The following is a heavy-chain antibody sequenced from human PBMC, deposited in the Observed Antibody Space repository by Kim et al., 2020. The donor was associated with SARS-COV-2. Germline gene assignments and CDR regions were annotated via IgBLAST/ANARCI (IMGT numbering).Heavy chain of an antibody. D-gene: IGHD6-6*01. J-gene: IGHJ4*02. CDR3: SRDPRPLDF. CDR1: GFTFSKFY. CDR2: ISGDRRDI. V-gene: IGHV3-11*06. Sequence: GGSLRLSCEASGFTFSKFYMTWLRQAPGRRLEWLSYISGDRRDISYADSVKGRFTISRDNGKNSLYLQMNSLRVEDTAVYYCSRDPRPLDFWGQGTLVTVSS.